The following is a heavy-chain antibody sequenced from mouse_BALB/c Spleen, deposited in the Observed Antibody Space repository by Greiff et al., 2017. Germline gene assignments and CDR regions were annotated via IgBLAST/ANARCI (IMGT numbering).Heavy chain of an antibody. V-gene: IGHV5-6*01. D-gene: IGHD2-4*01. CDR2: ISSGGSYT. CDR3: ARTLYDYEGAMDY. J-gene: IGHJ4*01. Sequence: EVKLMESGGDLVKPGGSLKLSCAASGFTFSSYGMSWVRQTPDKRLEWVATISSGGSYTYYPDSVKGRFTISRDNAKNTLYLQMSSLKSEDTAMYYCARTLYDYEGAMDYWGQGTSVTVSS. CDR1: GFTFSSYG.